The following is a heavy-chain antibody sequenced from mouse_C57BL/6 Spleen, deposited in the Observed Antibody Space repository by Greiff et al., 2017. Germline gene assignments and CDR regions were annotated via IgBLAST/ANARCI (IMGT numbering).Heavy chain of an antibody. Sequence: VQLQQPGAELVRPGSSVKLSCKASGYTFTSYWMHWVKQRPIQGLEWIGNIDPSDSETHYNQKFKDKVTLTVDKTSSTAYMQLSSLTSEDSAVYYCASGSYNVNYWGQGTALTVS. CDR3: ASGSYNVNY. CDR2: IDPSDSET. CDR1: GYTFTSYW. J-gene: IGHJ2*01. V-gene: IGHV1-52*01.